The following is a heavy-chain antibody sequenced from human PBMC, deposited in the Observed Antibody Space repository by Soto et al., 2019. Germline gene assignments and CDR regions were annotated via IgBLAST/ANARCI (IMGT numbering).Heavy chain of an antibody. V-gene: IGHV3-53*01. Sequence: GSLRLSCAASGFTVSSNYMSWVRQAPGKGLEWVSVIYSGGSTYYADSVKGRFTISRDNSKNTLYLQMNSLRAEDTAVYYCAREYSSSWSYFDYWGQGTLVTVSS. CDR3: AREYSSSWSYFDY. CDR1: GFTVSSNY. CDR2: IYSGGST. J-gene: IGHJ4*02. D-gene: IGHD6-13*01.